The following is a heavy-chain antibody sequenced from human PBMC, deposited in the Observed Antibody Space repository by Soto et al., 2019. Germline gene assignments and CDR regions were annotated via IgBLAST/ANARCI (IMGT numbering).Heavy chain of an antibody. J-gene: IGHJ6*02. D-gene: IGHD3-10*01. Sequence: SETLSLTCAVSGGSINSRYWWSWVRQSPGKGLEWIGEIYHSGSTNYNPSLKSRVTISVDKSKNQFSLKLSSVTAADTAVYYCARVGVRYYYGSGSYLDYYYYGMDVWGQGTTVTVSS. CDR1: GGSINSRYW. CDR2: IYHSGST. CDR3: ARVGVRYYYGSGSYLDYYYYGMDV. V-gene: IGHV4-4*02.